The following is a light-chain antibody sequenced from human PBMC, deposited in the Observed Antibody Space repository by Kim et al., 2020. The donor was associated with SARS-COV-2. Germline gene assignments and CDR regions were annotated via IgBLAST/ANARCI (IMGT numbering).Light chain of an antibody. CDR1: SSNIGSKT. CDR2: RDN. J-gene: IGLJ1*01. CDR3: AAWDVSLKGYV. V-gene: IGLV1-44*01. Sequence: ELTQPPSASGTPGQRVTFSCSGSSSNIGSKTVNWYQQLPGTAPKLLIYRDNQRPSGVPDRISGSKSGTSASLAISGLQSEDEADYYCAAWDVSLKGYVFGTGTKVTVL.